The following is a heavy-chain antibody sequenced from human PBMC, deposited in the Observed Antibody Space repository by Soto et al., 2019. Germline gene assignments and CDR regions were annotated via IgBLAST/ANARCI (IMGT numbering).Heavy chain of an antibody. CDR1: GGSISSYY. Sequence: SETLSLTCTVSGGSISSYYWSWIRQPPGKGLEWIGYIYYSGSTNYNPSLKSRVTISVDTSKNQFSLKLSSVTAADTAVYYGASSSPSGWYNYWGQGTLVTVSS. CDR3: ASSSPSGWYNY. J-gene: IGHJ4*02. D-gene: IGHD6-19*01. V-gene: IGHV4-59*01. CDR2: IYYSGST.